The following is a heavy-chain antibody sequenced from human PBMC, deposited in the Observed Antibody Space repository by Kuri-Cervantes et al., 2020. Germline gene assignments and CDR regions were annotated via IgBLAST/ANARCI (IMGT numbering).Heavy chain of an antibody. V-gene: IGHV4-38-2*01. CDR2: INHNGNT. Sequence: SETLSLTCAVFGYSISSGYFWGWIRQPPGKGLEWIGEINHNGNTNNSPSLKSRITISVDTSKNQFSLKLRSVTAADTAVYFCARGLSYEPFYYYMDVWGKGITVTVSS. CDR1: GYSISSGYF. D-gene: IGHD5-12*01. J-gene: IGHJ6*03. CDR3: ARGLSYEPFYYYMDV.